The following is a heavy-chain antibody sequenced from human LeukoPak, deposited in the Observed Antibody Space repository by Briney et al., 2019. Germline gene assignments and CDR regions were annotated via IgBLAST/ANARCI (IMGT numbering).Heavy chain of an antibody. Sequence: GGSLRLSCAASGFTFSSYGMHWVRQAPGKGLEWVAVISYDGSNKYYADSVKGRFTISRDNSKNTLYLQMNSLRAEDTAVYYCAIAAAVSYWGQGTLVTVSS. V-gene: IGHV3-30*03. CDR3: AIAAAVSY. CDR2: ISYDGSNK. CDR1: GFTFSSYG. J-gene: IGHJ4*02. D-gene: IGHD6-13*01.